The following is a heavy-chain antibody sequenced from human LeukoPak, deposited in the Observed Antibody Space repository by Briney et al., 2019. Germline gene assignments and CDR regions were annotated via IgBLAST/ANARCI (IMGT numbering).Heavy chain of an antibody. D-gene: IGHD1-26*01. V-gene: IGHV3-30-3*01. CDR1: GFTFSSYA. J-gene: IGHJ4*02. CDR2: ISYDGSNK. Sequence: PGGSLRLSCAASGFTFSSYAMHWVRQAPGKGLEWVAVISYDGSNKYYADSVKGRFTISRDNSKNTLYLQMNSLRAEDTAVYYCAREGLLRYFDYWGQGTLVTVSS. CDR3: AREGLLRYFDY.